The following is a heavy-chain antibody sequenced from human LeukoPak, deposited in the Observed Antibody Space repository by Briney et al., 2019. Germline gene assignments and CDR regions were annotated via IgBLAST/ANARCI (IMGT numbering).Heavy chain of an antibody. V-gene: IGHV1-2*02. CDR3: ARGFDWLEYYFDY. CDR1: VDTFTVYY. D-gene: IGHD3-9*01. J-gene: IGHJ4*02. CDR2: INPDNGVT. Sequence: ASVKVSCMPSVDTFTVYYIYWVRQAPGQGLGWVGWINPDNGVTNYAKKFQGRVTITRDTSISTAYMELSRLRSDDTAVYHCARGFDWLEYYFDYWGQGTLVTVSS.